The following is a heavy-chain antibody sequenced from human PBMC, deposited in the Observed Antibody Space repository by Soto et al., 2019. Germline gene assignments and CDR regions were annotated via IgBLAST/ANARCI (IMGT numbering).Heavy chain of an antibody. CDR2: INHSGST. CDR1: GGSFSGYY. D-gene: IGHD2-8*02. J-gene: IGHJ4*02. V-gene: IGHV4-34*01. Sequence: PSETLSLTCAVYGGSFSGYYWTWIRQPPGTGLEWVGEINHSGSTNYNPSLKSRVTISVDTSKNQFSLKLTSVTAADTAVYYCARDKITGLFDYWGQGTLVTVSS. CDR3: ARDKITGLFDY.